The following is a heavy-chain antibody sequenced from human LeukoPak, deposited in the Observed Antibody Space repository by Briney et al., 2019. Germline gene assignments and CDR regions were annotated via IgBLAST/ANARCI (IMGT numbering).Heavy chain of an antibody. CDR2: INHSGST. J-gene: IGHJ5*02. Sequence: GSLRLSCAASGFTFSSHAIHWVRQAPGKGLEWIGEINHSGSTNYNPPLKSRVTISVDTSKNQFSLKLSSVTAADTAVYYCARVLGFSWTVAAAGRWFDPWGQGTLVTVSS. D-gene: IGHD6-13*01. CDR3: ARVLGFSWTVAAAGRWFDP. CDR1: GFTFSSHA. V-gene: IGHV4-34*01.